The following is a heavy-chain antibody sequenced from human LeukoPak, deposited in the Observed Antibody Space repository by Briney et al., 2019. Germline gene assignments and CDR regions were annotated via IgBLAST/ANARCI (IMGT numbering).Heavy chain of an antibody. CDR1: GFTFSTYG. Sequence: SGGSLRLSCAASGFTFSTYGMHWVRQSPGKGLEWVAVIWYDGSKTHYRDSVKGRFTISRDNFKNTLYLEMNSLRAEDTAVYYCARDTAQRAFDIWGQGTMVTVSS. CDR2: IWYDGSKT. D-gene: IGHD6-25*01. CDR3: ARDTAQRAFDI. J-gene: IGHJ3*02. V-gene: IGHV3-33*01.